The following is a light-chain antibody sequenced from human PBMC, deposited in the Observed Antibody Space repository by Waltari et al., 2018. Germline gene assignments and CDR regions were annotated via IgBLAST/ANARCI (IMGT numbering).Light chain of an antibody. CDR2: GAS. CDR3: QHYVRLPVT. Sequence: EIVLTQSPGTLSLSPGERVTLSCRASQSVSRALAWYQQKPGQAPRLLIYGASSRATGIPDRFSGSGSGTDFSLTISRLEPEDFAVYYCQHYVRLPVTFGQGTKVE. J-gene: IGKJ1*01. V-gene: IGKV3-20*01. CDR1: QSVSRA.